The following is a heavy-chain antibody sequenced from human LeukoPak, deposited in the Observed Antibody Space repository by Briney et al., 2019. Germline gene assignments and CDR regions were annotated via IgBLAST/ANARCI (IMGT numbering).Heavy chain of an antibody. J-gene: IGHJ3*02. CDR2: IYTSGTT. CDR3: ALRGLYCSASTCGGALHI. D-gene: IGHD2-15*01. Sequence: SETLSLTCTVSGGSISSYYWTWIRQPAGKGLEWIGRIYTSGTTNYNPSLKSRVTMSVDTSKGQLSLKLTSVTAADTAVYYCALRGLYCSASTCGGALHIWGQGTMVTVSS. V-gene: IGHV4-4*07. CDR1: GGSISSYY.